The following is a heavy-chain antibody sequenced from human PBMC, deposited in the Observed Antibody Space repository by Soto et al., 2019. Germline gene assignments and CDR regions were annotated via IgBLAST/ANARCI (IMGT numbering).Heavy chain of an antibody. J-gene: IGHJ6*02. CDR3: ARDRSGYGHYYYYGMDV. V-gene: IGHV4-59*01. CDR2: IYYSGST. Sequence: ETLSLTCAVSGASISSYYWSWIRQPPGKGLEWIGYIYYSGSTNYNPSLKSRVTISVDTSKNQFSLKLSSVTAADTAVYYCARDRSGYGHYYYYGMDVWGQGTTVTVSS. CDR1: GASISSYY. D-gene: IGHD5-18*01.